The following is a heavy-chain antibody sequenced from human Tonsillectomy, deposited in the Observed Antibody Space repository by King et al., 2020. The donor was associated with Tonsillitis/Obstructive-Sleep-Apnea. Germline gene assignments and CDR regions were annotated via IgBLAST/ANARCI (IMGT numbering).Heavy chain of an antibody. D-gene: IGHD3-3*01. V-gene: IGHV3-30*04. J-gene: IGHJ6*03. CDR2: ISYDGSNK. CDR1: GFTFSNCT. Sequence: LQLVQSGGGVVQPGRSLRLSCVASGFTFSNCTIHWVRQAPGKGPEWVAVISYDGSNKYYADSVKGRFTISRDSSKNTLYLQMHSLRREDTAVYYCARDTNVDFWSGPYYLDVWGKGTTVSVSS. CDR3: ARDTNVDFWSGPYYLDV.